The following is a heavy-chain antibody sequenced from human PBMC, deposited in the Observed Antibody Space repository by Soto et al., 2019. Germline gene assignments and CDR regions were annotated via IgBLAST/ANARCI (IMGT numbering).Heavy chain of an antibody. CDR1: GFILNNYA. V-gene: IGHV3-23*01. Sequence: VQLLESGGDLVQPGGSLRLSCVASGFILNNYAMSWVRQAPGKGLEWVSTIGGTDGDSDGVPWYEDSVKGRFTISRDSSANILFLQMDNWRAEASALYYGVKRGRNWGAFDFWGQGTTVVVSS. D-gene: IGHD7-27*01. CDR2: IGGTDGDSDGVP. J-gene: IGHJ3*01. CDR3: VKRGRNWGAFDF.